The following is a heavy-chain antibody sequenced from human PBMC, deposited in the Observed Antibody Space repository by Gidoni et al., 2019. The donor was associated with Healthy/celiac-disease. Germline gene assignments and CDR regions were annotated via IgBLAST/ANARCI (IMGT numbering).Heavy chain of an antibody. CDR1: AFTFSSYS. CDR3: ARAFRYDSSGYPGWFDP. D-gene: IGHD3-22*01. V-gene: IGHV3-21*01. CDR2: ISSSSSYI. Sequence: EVQLVESGGGLVKPGGSLRRSCAASAFTFSSYSMNWVRQAPGKGLEWVSSISSSSSYIYYADSVKGRFTISRDNAKNSLYLQMSSLRAEDTAVYYCARAFRYDSSGYPGWFDPWGQGTLVTVSS. J-gene: IGHJ5*02.